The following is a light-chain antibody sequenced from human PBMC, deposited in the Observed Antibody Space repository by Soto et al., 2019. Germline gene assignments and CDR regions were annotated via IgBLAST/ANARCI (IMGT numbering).Light chain of an antibody. CDR1: SGDVGGYNY. J-gene: IGLJ1*01. CDR2: EVS. Sequence: SALTQPASVSGSPGQSITISCTGTSGDVGGYNYVSWYQQHPGKAPKLMIYEVSNRPLGVSNRFSGSKSGNTASLTISGLQAEDEADYYCTSYTSSSTLDVFXTGTKVTVL. V-gene: IGLV2-14*01. CDR3: TSYTSSSTLDV.